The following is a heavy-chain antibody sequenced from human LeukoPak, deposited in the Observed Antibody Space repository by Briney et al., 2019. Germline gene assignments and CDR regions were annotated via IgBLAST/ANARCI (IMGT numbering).Heavy chain of an antibody. V-gene: IGHV4-39*07. Sequence: SETLSLTCTVSGGSISSSSYYWGWIRQPPGKGLEWIGSIYYSGNTYYNPSLKSRVTISVDTSNNQFSLELKYVTAADTAVYYCARGGVGSYDRAIFDNWGQGTLVTVSS. CDR3: ARGGVGSYDRAIFDN. D-gene: IGHD1-26*01. CDR2: IYYSGNT. CDR1: GGSISSSSYY. J-gene: IGHJ4*02.